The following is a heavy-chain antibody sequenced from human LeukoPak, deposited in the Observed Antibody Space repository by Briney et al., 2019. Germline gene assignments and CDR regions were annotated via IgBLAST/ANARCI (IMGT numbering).Heavy chain of an antibody. V-gene: IGHV1-46*01. CDR3: ARRVPYGSGSYYNPLGY. CDR1: GYTFTSYY. CDR2: MNPSGGST. D-gene: IGHD3-10*01. Sequence: ASVKVSCKASGYTFTSYYMHWVRQAPGQGLEWMGIMNPSGGSTSYAQKFQGRVTMTRDTSTSTVYMELSSLRSEDTAVYYCARRVPYGSGSYYNPLGYWGQGTLVTVSS. J-gene: IGHJ4*02.